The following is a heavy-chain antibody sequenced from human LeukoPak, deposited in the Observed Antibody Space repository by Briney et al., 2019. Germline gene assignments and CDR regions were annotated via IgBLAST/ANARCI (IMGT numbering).Heavy chain of an antibody. D-gene: IGHD5-18*01. V-gene: IGHV1-69*04. CDR2: IIPIFGIA. Sequence: GASVKVSCKASGGTFSSYAISWVRQAPGQGLEWMGRIIPIFGIANYAQKFQGRVTITADKSTSTAYMELSSLRSEDTAVYYCARDGRRGYSYGSPSYFDYWGQGTLVTVSS. CDR1: GGTFSSYA. J-gene: IGHJ4*02. CDR3: ARDGRRGYSYGSPSYFDY.